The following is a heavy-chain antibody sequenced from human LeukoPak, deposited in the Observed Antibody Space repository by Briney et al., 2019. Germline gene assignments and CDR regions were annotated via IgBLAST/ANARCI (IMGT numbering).Heavy chain of an antibody. J-gene: IGHJ5*02. CDR2: IYYSGST. Sequence: SETLSLTCAVYGGSFSGYYWSWIRQPPGKGLEWIGYIYYSGSTNYNPSLKSRVTISVDTSKNQFSLKLSSVTAADTAVYYCARDRAAPFYRFWFDPWGQGTLVTVSS. CDR1: GGSFSGYY. D-gene: IGHD6-6*01. V-gene: IGHV4-59*01. CDR3: ARDRAAPFYRFWFDP.